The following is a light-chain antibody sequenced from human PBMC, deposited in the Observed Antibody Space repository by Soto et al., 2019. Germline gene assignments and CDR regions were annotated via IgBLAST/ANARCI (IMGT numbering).Light chain of an antibody. CDR3: QRRSKWPPLT. CDR1: QSVSTY. V-gene: IGKV3-11*01. Sequence: ETVLTQSPATLSLSPGERATLSCRASQSVSTYVAWYQQKPGQAPRLLIYDASHRATGIPARFSGSGSGTDFTLTISSLEPEDFAVYYCQRRSKWPPLTFGGGTKVEIK. CDR2: DAS. J-gene: IGKJ4*01.